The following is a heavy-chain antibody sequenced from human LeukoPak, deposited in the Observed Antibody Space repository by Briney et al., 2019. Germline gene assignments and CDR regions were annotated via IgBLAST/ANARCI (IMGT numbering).Heavy chain of an antibody. CDR2: FYHGDSDV. CDR1: GYSFTSHW. J-gene: IGHJ4*02. Sequence: GESLKISCKASGYSFTSHWIAWVRQMPGRGLEWMGMFYHGDSDVKYSPSFRGQVTISADKSTTDAYLQWSSLTASDTAMYYCARQDGSSPRFDYWGQGTLVTVSS. V-gene: IGHV5-51*01. D-gene: IGHD6-6*01. CDR3: ARQDGSSPRFDY.